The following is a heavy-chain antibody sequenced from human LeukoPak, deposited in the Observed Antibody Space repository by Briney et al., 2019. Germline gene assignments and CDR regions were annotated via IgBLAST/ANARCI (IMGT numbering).Heavy chain of an antibody. J-gene: IGHJ4*02. Sequence: ESLKISCKGSGYSFTNYWIGWVRQMPGKGLEWMGTIYPGDSDTRYSPSFEGQVTISADKSISTAYLQWSSLKASDTAMYYCARHRYCTSTACYDMGGYWGQGTMVTVSS. CDR1: GYSFTNYW. D-gene: IGHD2-2*01. CDR2: IYPGDSDT. V-gene: IGHV5-51*01. CDR3: ARHRYCTSTACYDMGGY.